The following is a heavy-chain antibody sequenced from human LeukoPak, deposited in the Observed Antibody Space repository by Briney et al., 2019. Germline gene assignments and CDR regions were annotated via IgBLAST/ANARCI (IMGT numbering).Heavy chain of an antibody. J-gene: IGHJ4*02. CDR1: GFTFTSSA. CDR2: IVVGSGDT. Sequence: SVKVSCKASGFTFTSSAMQWVRQARGQRLEWIGWIVVGSGDTNYAQKFRGRVSITRDMSTSTANMELSSLRSEDTAVYYCAAVTMVRGVISADYWGQGTLVTVSS. D-gene: IGHD3-10*01. V-gene: IGHV1-58*02. CDR3: AAVTMVRGVISADY.